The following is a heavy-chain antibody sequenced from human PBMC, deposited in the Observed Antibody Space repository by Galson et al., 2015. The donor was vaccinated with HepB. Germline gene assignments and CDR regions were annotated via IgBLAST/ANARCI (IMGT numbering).Heavy chain of an antibody. V-gene: IGHV4-59*01. J-gene: IGHJ5*02. CDR3: ARVVTGYSSGWYVGGWFDP. Sequence: ETLSLTCTVSGGSISSYYWSWIRQPPGKGLEWIGYIYYSGSTNYNPSLKSRVTISVDTSKNQFSLKLSSVTAADTAVYYCARVVTGYSSGWYVGGWFDPWGQGTLVTISS. D-gene: IGHD6-19*01. CDR2: IYYSGST. CDR1: GGSISSYY.